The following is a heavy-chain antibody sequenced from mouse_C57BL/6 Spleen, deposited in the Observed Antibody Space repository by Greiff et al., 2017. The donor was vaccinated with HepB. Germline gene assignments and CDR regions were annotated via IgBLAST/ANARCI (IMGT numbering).Heavy chain of an antibody. CDR1: GFTFSDYG. CDR3: ARGGLRHYAMDY. Sequence: EVKLVESGGGLVKPGGSLKLSCAASGFTFSDYGMHWVRQAPEKGLEWVAYISSGSSTIYYADTVKGRFTISRDNAKNTLFLQMTSLRSEDTAMNYCARGGLRHYAMDYWGQGTSVTVSS. V-gene: IGHV5-17*01. CDR2: ISSGSSTI. J-gene: IGHJ4*01. D-gene: IGHD3-3*01.